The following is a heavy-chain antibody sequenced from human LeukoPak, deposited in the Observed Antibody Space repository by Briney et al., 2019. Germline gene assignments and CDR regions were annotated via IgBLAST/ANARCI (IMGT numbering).Heavy chain of an antibody. CDR2: MNPNSGNT. V-gene: IGHV1-8*01. Sequence: GASVKVSCKASGYTFTSYDINWVRQATGQGLEWMGWMNPNSGNTGYAQKFQGRVTMTRNTSISTAYMELSSLRSEDTAVYYCARSRPASDIVVVVAATRWFDPWGQGTLVTVSS. CDR1: GYTFTSYD. D-gene: IGHD2-15*01. CDR3: ARSRPASDIVVVVAATRWFDP. J-gene: IGHJ5*02.